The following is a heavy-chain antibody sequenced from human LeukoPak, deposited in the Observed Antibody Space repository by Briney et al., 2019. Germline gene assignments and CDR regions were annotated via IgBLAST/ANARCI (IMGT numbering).Heavy chain of an antibody. Sequence: ASLKVSCKASGYTFTSYGISWVRQAPGQGLEWMGWISAYNGNTNYAQKVQGRVTMTTDTSTSTAYMELRSLRSDDTAVYYCAREETHHVYYGMDVWGQGTMVTVSS. D-gene: IGHD1-14*01. J-gene: IGHJ6*02. CDR2: ISAYNGNT. CDR1: GYTFTSYG. CDR3: AREETHHVYYGMDV. V-gene: IGHV1-18*01.